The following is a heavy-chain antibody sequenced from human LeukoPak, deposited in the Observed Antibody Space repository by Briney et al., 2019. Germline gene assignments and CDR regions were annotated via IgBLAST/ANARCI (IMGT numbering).Heavy chain of an antibody. Sequence: GGSLRLSCAASGFTLSSYSMNWVRQAPGEGLEWVSSISSSSSYIYYADSVKGRFTISRDNARNSLYLQMNSLRAEDTAVYYCASQGSGYDSPIDHWGQGTLVTVYS. CDR3: ASQGSGYDSPIDH. J-gene: IGHJ4*02. CDR1: GFTLSSYS. V-gene: IGHV3-21*01. D-gene: IGHD5-12*01. CDR2: ISSSSSYI.